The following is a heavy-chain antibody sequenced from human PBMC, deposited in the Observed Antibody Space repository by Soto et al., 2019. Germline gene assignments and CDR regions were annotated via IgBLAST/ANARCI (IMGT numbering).Heavy chain of an antibody. D-gene: IGHD3-9*01. J-gene: IGHJ4*01. V-gene: IGHV3-72*01. Sequence: EVQLVESGGGLVQPGGSLRLSCAASGFTFSDHYMDWVRQASGKGLEWVGRIRNKANSYTAEYAASVKGRFTISRDDSKNSLYLQMNSLKIEDTALYYCVRAGTGYQLDYWGHGTLVTVSS. CDR3: VRAGTGYQLDY. CDR2: IRNKANSYTA. CDR1: GFTFSDHY.